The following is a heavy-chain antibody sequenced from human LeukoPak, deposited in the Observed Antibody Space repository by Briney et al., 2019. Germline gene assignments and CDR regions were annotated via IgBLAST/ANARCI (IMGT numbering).Heavy chain of an antibody. V-gene: IGHV3-21*01. J-gene: IGHJ3*02. CDR2: ISSSSSYI. D-gene: IGHD3-16*01. Sequence: GGSLRLSCVASGFTFSSSWMNWVRQAPGKGLEWVSSISSSSSYIYYADSVKGRFTISRDNAKNSLYLQMNSLRAEDTAVYYCARVGRLGEFIWGQGTMVTVSS. CDR3: ARVGRLGEFI. CDR1: GFTFSSSW.